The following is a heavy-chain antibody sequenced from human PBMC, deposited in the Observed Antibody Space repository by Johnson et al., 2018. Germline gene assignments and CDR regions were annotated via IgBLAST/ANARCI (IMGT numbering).Heavy chain of an antibody. D-gene: IGHD2-2*01. CDR1: GFTFDDYA. CDR3: TGRYCSSTSCYEDAFDI. J-gene: IGHJ3*02. V-gene: IGHV3-9*01. CDR2: ISWNSGSI. Sequence: VQLVESGGGLVQPGRSLRLSCAASGFTFDDYAMHWVRQAPGKGLEWVSGISWNSGSIGYADSVKGRFTISRDNAKNSLYLQMNSLRAEDTALYYFTGRYCSSTSCYEDAFDIWGQGTMVTVSS.